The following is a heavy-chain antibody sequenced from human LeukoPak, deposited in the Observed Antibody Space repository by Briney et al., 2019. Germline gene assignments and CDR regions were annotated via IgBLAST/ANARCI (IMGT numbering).Heavy chain of an antibody. CDR3: ACEPGIAAAGWNMDV. J-gene: IGHJ6*03. Sequence: PSETLSLTCTVSGGSISSNSYFWGWIRQPPGKGLEWIGSIYYSGSTYYNPSLKSRVTISVDTSKNQFSLKLSSVTAADTAVYYCACEPGIAAAGWNMDVWGKGTTVTVSS. CDR2: IYYSGST. CDR1: GGSISSNSYF. D-gene: IGHD6-13*01. V-gene: IGHV4-39*07.